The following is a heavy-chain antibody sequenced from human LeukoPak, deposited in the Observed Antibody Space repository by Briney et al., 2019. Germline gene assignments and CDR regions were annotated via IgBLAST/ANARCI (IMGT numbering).Heavy chain of an antibody. J-gene: IGHJ6*02. CDR1: GGTFSSYA. D-gene: IGHD6-19*01. V-gene: IGHV1-69*01. Sequence: SVKVSCKASGGTFSSYAISWVRQAPGQGLEWMGGIIPIFGTANYAQKFQGRVTITADESTSTAYMELSSLRSEDTAVYYCASTPGSAAYYYYGMDVWGQGTTVTVSS. CDR3: ASTPGSAAYYYYGMDV. CDR2: IIPIFGTA.